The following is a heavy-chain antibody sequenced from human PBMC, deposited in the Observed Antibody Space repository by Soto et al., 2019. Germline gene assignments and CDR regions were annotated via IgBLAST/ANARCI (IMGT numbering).Heavy chain of an antibody. D-gene: IGHD3-16*01. CDR3: VIYNVGEGGRGY. CDR1: GGFMSRQH. V-gene: IGHV4-59*08. CDR2: NSDSI. J-gene: IGHJ4*02. Sequence: QVQLQESGPGLLKPSETLSLTCTVSGGFMSRQHWSWIRQPPGKGLEWIGHNSDSINYNPSLRSRLTISTDASKNQLSLKLTSLTAADTAVYYRVIYNVGEGGRGYWGQGTLVSVSS.